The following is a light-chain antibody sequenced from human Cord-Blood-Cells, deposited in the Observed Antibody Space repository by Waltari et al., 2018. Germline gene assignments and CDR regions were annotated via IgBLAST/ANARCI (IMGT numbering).Light chain of an antibody. Sequence: QSALHWPPSATGSPGQSDPPPCPGNSSAVRAYNYVSWYQSHPGHAPKLMMYEVSKRPSGVPDRFSGAKSGNTASLTVSGLQAEDEADYYCSSYAGSNNVVFGGGTKLTVL. CDR1: SSAVRAYNY. CDR2: EVS. J-gene: IGLJ2*01. CDR3: SSYAGSNNVV. V-gene: IGLV2-8*01.